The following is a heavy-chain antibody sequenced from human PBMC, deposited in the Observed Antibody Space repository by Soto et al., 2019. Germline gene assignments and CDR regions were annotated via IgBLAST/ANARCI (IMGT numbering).Heavy chain of an antibody. CDR3: AKKGYYPSGKINLFDS. CDR1: GYSINSDYY. CDR2: VDHSGGT. D-gene: IGHD3-10*01. J-gene: IGHJ4*02. Sequence: SETLSLTCAVSGYSINSDYYWGWIRQPPGKGLEWIGSVDHSGGTYYSPSLRSRLTIFIDTSKNQFSLRLTSVTAADTAMYFCAKKGYYPSGKINLFDSWGPGTLVTVSS. V-gene: IGHV4-38-2*01.